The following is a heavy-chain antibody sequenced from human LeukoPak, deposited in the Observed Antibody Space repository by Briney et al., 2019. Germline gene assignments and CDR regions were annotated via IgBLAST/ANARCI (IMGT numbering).Heavy chain of an antibody. J-gene: IGHJ4*02. CDR1: GGSLGLYY. CDR3: ARGGYCTNGVCYTNAFHYFDY. V-gene: IGHV4-4*07. D-gene: IGHD2-8*01. CDR2: MYASGDF. Sequence: PSDTLSLTCTVSGGSLGLYYWTWIRQSAGKGLEWLGRMYASGDFNYTPFLKSRVTISVDTSKNQFSLKLSSVTAADTAVYYCARGGYCTNGVCYTNAFHYFDYWGQGTLVTVSS.